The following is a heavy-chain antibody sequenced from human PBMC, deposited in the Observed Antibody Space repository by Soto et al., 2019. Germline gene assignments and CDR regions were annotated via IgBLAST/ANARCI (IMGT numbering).Heavy chain of an antibody. CDR1: GYSFTSYW. J-gene: IGHJ6*02. CDR2: IYPGDSDT. Sequence: PRESLNISCNGSGYSFTSYWIGWVRQMPGKGLEWMGIIYPGDSDTRYSPSFQGQVTISADKSISTAYLQWSSLKASDTAMYYCARGVCSSTSCPYGGLGYYGMDVWGQGTTVTVSS. D-gene: IGHD2-2*01. CDR3: ARGVCSSTSCPYGGLGYYGMDV. V-gene: IGHV5-51*01.